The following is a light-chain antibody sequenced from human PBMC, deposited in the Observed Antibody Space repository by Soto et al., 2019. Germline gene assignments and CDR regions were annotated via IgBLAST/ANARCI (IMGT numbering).Light chain of an antibody. V-gene: IGLV2-14*01. Sequence: HSPLAHPPSLSGSPRQSITISCSGTSGDVGGYNYFSWYQQQSGKAPKLLIHEVSYRPSGVSNRFSGSKSGNTASLTISGLQAQDEADYYCDSYTSSRAYVFGIGTKVTAL. CDR3: DSYTSSRAYV. CDR1: SGDVGGYNY. J-gene: IGLJ1*01. CDR2: EVS.